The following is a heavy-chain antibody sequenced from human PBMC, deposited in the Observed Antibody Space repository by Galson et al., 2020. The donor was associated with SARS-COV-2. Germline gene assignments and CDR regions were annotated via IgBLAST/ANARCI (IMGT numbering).Heavy chain of an antibody. CDR1: GGSISSYY. CDR2: IYTSGST. CDR3: AREILFRYCSSTSCQPPGRYFDY. V-gene: IGHV4-4*07. D-gene: IGHD2-2*01. J-gene: IGHJ4*02. Sequence: SETLSLTCTVSGGSISSYYWSWIRQPAGKGLEWIGRIYTSGSTNYNPSLKSRVTMSVDTSKNQFSLKLCSVTAADTAVYYCAREILFRYCSSTSCQPPGRYFDYWGQGTLVTFSS.